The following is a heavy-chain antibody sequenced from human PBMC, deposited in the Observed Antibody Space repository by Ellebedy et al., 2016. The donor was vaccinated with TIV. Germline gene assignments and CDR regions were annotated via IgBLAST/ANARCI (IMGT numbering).Heavy chain of an antibody. CDR1: GGSISSSSYY. Sequence: SETLSLTXTVSGGSISSSSYYWGWIRQPPGKGLEWIGSIYYSGSTYYNPSLKSRVTISVDTSKNQFSLKLSSVTAADTAVYYCATGELPNWFDPWGQGTLVTVSS. J-gene: IGHJ5*02. D-gene: IGHD1-26*01. CDR2: IYYSGST. V-gene: IGHV4-39*07. CDR3: ATGELPNWFDP.